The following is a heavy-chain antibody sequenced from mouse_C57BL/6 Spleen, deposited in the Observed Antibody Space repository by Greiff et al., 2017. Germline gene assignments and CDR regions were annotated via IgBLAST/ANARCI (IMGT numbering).Heavy chain of an antibody. Sequence: EVQVVESGGGLVQPGGSLKLSCAASGFTFSDYYMYWVRQTPEKRLEWVAYISNGGGSTYYPDTVKGRFTISRDNAKNTLYLQMSRLKSEDTAMYYCARQGYDYDFDYWGQGTTLTVSS. V-gene: IGHV5-12*01. J-gene: IGHJ2*01. CDR3: ARQGYDYDFDY. CDR1: GFTFSDYY. D-gene: IGHD2-4*01. CDR2: ISNGGGST.